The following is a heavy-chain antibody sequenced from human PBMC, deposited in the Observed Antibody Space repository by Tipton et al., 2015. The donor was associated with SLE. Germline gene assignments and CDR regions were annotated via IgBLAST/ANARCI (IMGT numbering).Heavy chain of an antibody. Sequence: SLRLSCAASGFSLSGYAMIWVRQAPGQGLDWVSAISSSATTHYADSVKGRFSISRDNSKDTVYLQMNTLRAEDTAVYYCARGAGGYMDVWGKGTTVTVSS. J-gene: IGHJ6*03. CDR1: GFSLSGYA. V-gene: IGHV3-23*01. CDR3: ARGAGGYMDV. D-gene: IGHD6-19*01. CDR2: ISSSATT.